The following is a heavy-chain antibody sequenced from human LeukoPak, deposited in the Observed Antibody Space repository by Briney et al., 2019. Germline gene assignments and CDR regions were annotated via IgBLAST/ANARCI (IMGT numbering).Heavy chain of an antibody. Sequence: PSETLSLTCTVSGGSISSYYWSWIRQPPGKGLEWIGYIYYSGSTNYDPSLKSRATISVDTSKNQFSLKLSSVTAADTAVYYCARLRGYYFDYWGQGTLVTVSS. V-gene: IGHV4-59*08. CDR2: IYYSGST. CDR3: ARLRGYYFDY. CDR1: GGSISSYY. D-gene: IGHD3-22*01. J-gene: IGHJ4*02.